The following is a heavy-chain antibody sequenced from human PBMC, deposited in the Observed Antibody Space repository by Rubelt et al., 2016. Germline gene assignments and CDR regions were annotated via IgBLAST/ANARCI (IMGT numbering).Heavy chain of an antibody. J-gene: IGHJ5*02. Sequence: QLQLQESGPGLVKPSETLSLTCTVSGGSISSSSYYWGWIRQPPGKGLEWIGSTYYSGSTYYNPSLKRRVNISVDTSKNQFSRKLSSVTAADTAVYYCARGGRYYGSGSYQRHNWFDPWGQGTLVTVSS. CDR1: GGSISSSSYY. CDR3: ARGGRYYGSGSYQRHNWFDP. V-gene: IGHV4-39*07. CDR2: TYYSGST. D-gene: IGHD3-10*01.